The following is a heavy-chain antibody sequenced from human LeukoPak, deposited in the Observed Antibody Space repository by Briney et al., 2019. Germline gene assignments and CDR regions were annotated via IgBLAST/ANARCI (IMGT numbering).Heavy chain of an antibody. CDR1: GYTFTSYY. V-gene: IGHV1-46*01. D-gene: IGHD6-19*01. CDR2: INPSGGST. J-gene: IGHJ6*02. Sequence: ASVKVSCKASGYTFTSYYMHWVRQAPGQGLEWMGLINPSGGSTSYAQKFQGRVTMTRDTSTSTVYMELSSLRSEDMAVYYCARDVPYSSGWSYYYYYGMDVWGQGTTVTVSS. CDR3: ARDVPYSSGWSYYYYYGMDV.